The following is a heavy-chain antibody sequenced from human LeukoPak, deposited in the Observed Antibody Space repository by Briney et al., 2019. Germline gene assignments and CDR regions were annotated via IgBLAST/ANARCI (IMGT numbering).Heavy chain of an antibody. D-gene: IGHD3-22*01. Sequence: GGSLRLSCAASGFTFSSYAMHWVRQAPGKGLEWVAVISYDGSNKYYADSVKGRFTISRDNSKNTLYLQMNSLRAEDTAVYYCAKAGQGGNYYDSSGYYLDYWGQGTLVTVSS. V-gene: IGHV3-30-3*01. CDR1: GFTFSSYA. J-gene: IGHJ4*02. CDR2: ISYDGSNK. CDR3: AKAGQGGNYYDSSGYYLDY.